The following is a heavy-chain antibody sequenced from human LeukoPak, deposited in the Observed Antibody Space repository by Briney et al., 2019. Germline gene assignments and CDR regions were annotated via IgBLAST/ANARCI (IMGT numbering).Heavy chain of an antibody. Sequence: SETLSLTCAVSGGSISSYYWSWIRQPAGKGLEWIGRIYASGGTNYNPSLKSRVTMSVDTSKNQFSLKLSSVTAADTAVYYCARDVGSKYDFWSDYYYIGQPIFDYWGQGTLVTVSS. CDR3: ARDVGSKYDFWSDYYYIGQPIFDY. V-gene: IGHV4-4*07. D-gene: IGHD3-3*01. J-gene: IGHJ4*02. CDR2: IYASGGT. CDR1: GGSISSYY.